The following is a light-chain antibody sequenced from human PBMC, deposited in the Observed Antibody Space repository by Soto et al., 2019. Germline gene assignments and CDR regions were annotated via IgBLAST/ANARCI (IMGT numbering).Light chain of an antibody. CDR2: EVS. Sequence: QSVLTQPPSASGSPGQSVTISCTGSGSDVGGHNHVSWYQQHPGEVPKLIIYEVSEWPSGVPDRFSGSKSGNTASLTVSGLQADDEADYYCCSYVAGDSWVFGGGTKLTVL. CDR1: GSDVGGHNH. CDR3: CSYVAGDSWV. J-gene: IGLJ3*02. V-gene: IGLV2-8*01.